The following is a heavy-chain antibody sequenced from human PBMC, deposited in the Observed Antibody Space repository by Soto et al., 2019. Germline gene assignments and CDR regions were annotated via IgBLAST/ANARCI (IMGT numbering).Heavy chain of an antibody. CDR2: TYYDSIWYT. Sequence: QVQLQQSGPGLLRPSQTLSLTCAISGDSVSTNRAAWNWIRQSPSRGLEWLGRTYYDSIWYTDYAPSLKSRISVNRDTSKNQFSLQLDSVTPEDTAVYYCAGNYYRSGSYYSSFEYWGQGTQVTVS. CDR1: GDSVSTNRAA. D-gene: IGHD3-10*01. J-gene: IGHJ4*02. V-gene: IGHV6-1*01. CDR3: AGNYYRSGSYYSSFEY.